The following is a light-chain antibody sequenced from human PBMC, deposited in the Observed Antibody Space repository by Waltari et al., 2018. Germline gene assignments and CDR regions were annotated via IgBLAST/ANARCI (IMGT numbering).Light chain of an antibody. J-gene: IGKJ1*01. V-gene: IGKV1-5*01. CDR2: DAS. CDR1: QSISSW. Sequence: DIQMTQSPSTLSASVGDRVTITCRASQSISSWLAWYQQKPGKAPKLLIDDASSLESGVPSRVSGSGSGTEFTLTISSLQPDDFATYYCQQYNSYWTFGQGTKVEIK. CDR3: QQYNSYWT.